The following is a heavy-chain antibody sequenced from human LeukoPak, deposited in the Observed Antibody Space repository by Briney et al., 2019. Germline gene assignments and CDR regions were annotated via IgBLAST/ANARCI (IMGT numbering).Heavy chain of an antibody. J-gene: IGHJ4*02. V-gene: IGHV3-30-3*01. CDR2: ISYDGSNK. CDR1: GFTFSSYA. Sequence: GGSLRLSCAASGFTFSSYAMHWVRQAPGKGLEWVAVISYDGSNKYYADSVKGRFTISRDNSKNTLYLQMNSLRAEDTAVYYSAVIVLVPAAIWFVYWGQGTLVTVSS. CDR3: AVIVLVPAAIWFVY. D-gene: IGHD2-2*02.